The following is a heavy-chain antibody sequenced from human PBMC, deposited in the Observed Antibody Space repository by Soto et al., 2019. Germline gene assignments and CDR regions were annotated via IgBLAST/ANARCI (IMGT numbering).Heavy chain of an antibody. J-gene: IGHJ6*02. D-gene: IGHD3-9*01. CDR2: ISSSSSTI. V-gene: IGHV3-48*04. CDR1: GFTFDDYG. Sequence: PGESLRLSCAASGFTFDDYGMSWARQAPGKGLEWVSYISSSSSTIYYADSVKGRFTISRDNAKNSLYLQMNSLRAEDTAVYYCAREVLRYFDWLPSPGGMDVWGQGT. CDR3: AREVLRYFDWLPSPGGMDV.